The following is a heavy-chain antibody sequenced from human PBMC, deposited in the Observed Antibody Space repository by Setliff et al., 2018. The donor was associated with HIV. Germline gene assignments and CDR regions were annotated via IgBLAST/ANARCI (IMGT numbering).Heavy chain of an antibody. Sequence: PSETLSLTCTVSGGSITRTPYYWGWIRQPPGRGLEWIGSIHHSGTAYDNPSLKSRVTISVDPSKNQILLRLSSVTAADTAVHYCARDCSGGTCHSGGGYDTFDFWGQGTMVTVSS. V-gene: IGHV4-39*07. CDR2: IHHSGTA. D-gene: IGHD2-15*01. CDR1: GGSITRTPYY. J-gene: IGHJ3*01. CDR3: ARDCSGGTCHSGGGYDTFDF.